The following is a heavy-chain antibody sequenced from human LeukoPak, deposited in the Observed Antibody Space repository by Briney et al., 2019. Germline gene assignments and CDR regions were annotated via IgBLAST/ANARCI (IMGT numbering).Heavy chain of an antibody. V-gene: IGHV3-53*01. Sequence: PGGSLRLSCAASGFTFSNNYMSWVRQAPGKGLEWVSLIYSGGTTYYADSVKGRFTISRDNSKNTLCLQMDSLRAEDTAVYYCARGIGDYWGRGTLVTVSS. CDR3: ARGIGDY. CDR1: GFTFSNNY. D-gene: IGHD3-16*02. J-gene: IGHJ4*02. CDR2: IYSGGTT.